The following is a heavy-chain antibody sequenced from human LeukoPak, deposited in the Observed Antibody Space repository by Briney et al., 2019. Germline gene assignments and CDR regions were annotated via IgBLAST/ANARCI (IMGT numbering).Heavy chain of an antibody. CDR3: ARASRGDGYTSY. D-gene: IGHD5-24*01. V-gene: IGHV1-69*04. Sequence: GASVKVSCKASGGTFSSYAINWVRQAPGQGLEWMGRIIPILGLTNYAQKFQDRVTISADKSTTTAYMELSSLESEDTAVYYCARASRGDGYTSYWGQGTLVTVSS. CDR2: IIPILGLT. J-gene: IGHJ4*02. CDR1: GGTFSSYA.